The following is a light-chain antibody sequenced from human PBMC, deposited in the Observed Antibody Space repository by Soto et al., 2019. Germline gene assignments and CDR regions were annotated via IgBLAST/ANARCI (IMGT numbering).Light chain of an antibody. CDR2: GAS. V-gene: IGKV3-15*01. J-gene: IGKJ4*01. CDR3: QQYSDWPLT. CDR1: QTVRNNN. Sequence: EIVLTQSPATLSLSPGERATLSCRASQTVRNNNWAWYQQKPGQAPRVLIYGASTRATGIPTRFSGSGSGTEFTLNISCLQSEDFAVYYCQQYSDWPLTFGGGTKVES.